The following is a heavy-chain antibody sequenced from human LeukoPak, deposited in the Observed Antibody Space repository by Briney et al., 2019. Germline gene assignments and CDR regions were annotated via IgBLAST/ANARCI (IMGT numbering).Heavy chain of an antibody. J-gene: IGHJ6*02. D-gene: IGHD1-26*01. V-gene: IGHV3-30*18. CDR3: AKSRMGAKEKSEGRFGMDV. Sequence: GGSLRLSCAASGFTFSSYGMHWVRQAPGKGLEWVAVISYDGSNKYYADSVKGRFTISRDNSKNTLYLQMNSLRAEDTAVYYCAKSRMGAKEKSEGRFGMDVWGQGTTVTVSS. CDR2: ISYDGSNK. CDR1: GFTFSSYG.